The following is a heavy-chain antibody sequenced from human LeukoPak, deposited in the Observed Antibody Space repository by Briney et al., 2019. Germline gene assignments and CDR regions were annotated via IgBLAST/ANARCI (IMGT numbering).Heavy chain of an antibody. J-gene: IGHJ4*02. Sequence: GGSLRLSCAASGLTFSDVWMSWVRQTPGKGLEWVGRIQSKGDGGSTDYATPVKGRFTISRDDSKHTVYLQMDSLKIEDTAVYYCSTLLHWGQGALVTVSS. CDR2: IQSKGDGGST. V-gene: IGHV3-15*01. CDR1: GLTFSDVW. CDR3: STLLH.